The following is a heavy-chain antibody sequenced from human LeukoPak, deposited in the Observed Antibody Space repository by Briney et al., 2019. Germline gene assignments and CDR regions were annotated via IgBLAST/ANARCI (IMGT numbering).Heavy chain of an antibody. J-gene: IGHJ5*02. CDR2: ISGSGTNT. CDR1: GFTFSDYY. D-gene: IGHD3-3*02. CDR3: AKATSPVISRNLFDR. V-gene: IGHV3-23*01. Sequence: GGSLRLSCAASGFTFSDYYMSWVRQAPGKGLEWVSAISGSGTNTYYADSVKGRFTISRDNSKNTLYVQMNSLRAEDTAVYYCAKATSPVISRNLFDRWGQGTLVTVSS.